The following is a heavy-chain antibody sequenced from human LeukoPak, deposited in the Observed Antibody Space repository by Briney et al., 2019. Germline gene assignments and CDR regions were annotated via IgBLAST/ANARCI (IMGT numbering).Heavy chain of an antibody. Sequence: GGSLRLSCAVSGFTFSSYSIKWVRQAPGKGLEWVSSISSSSYIYYADSVKGRFTISRDNAKNSLYLQMNGLRAEYTAVYYCARERTRYDSSGYDYWGQGTLVTVSS. V-gene: IGHV3-21*01. CDR3: ARERTRYDSSGYDY. CDR2: ISSSSYI. D-gene: IGHD3-22*01. J-gene: IGHJ4*02. CDR1: GFTFSSYS.